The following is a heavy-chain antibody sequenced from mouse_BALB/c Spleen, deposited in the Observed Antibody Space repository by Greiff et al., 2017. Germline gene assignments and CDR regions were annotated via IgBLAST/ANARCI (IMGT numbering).Heavy chain of an antibody. CDR1: GYTFTSYW. CDR3: ARFGSSYEYWYFDV. CDR2: INPSTGYT. J-gene: IGHJ1*01. D-gene: IGHD1-1*01. Sequence: QVQLKESGAELAKPGASVKMSCKASGYTFTSYWMHWVKQRPGQGLEWIGYINPSTGYTEYNQKFKDKATLTADKSSSTAYMQLSSLTSEDSAVYYCARFGSSYEYWYFDVWGAGTTVTVSS. V-gene: IGHV1-7*01.